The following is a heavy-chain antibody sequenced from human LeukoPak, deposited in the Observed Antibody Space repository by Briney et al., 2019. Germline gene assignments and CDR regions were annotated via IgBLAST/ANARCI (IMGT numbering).Heavy chain of an antibody. J-gene: IGHJ4*02. CDR2: IKQDGSEK. D-gene: IGHD5-18*01. CDR1: GFTFSSYW. V-gene: IGHV3-7*03. CDR3: ARVEYSYGYYYFDY. Sequence: PGGSLRLSCAASGFTFSSYWMSWVRQAPGKGLEWVANIKQDGSEKYYVDSVKGRFTISRDNAKNSLYLQMNSLRAEDTAVYYCARVEYSYGYYYFDYWGQGTLVTVSS.